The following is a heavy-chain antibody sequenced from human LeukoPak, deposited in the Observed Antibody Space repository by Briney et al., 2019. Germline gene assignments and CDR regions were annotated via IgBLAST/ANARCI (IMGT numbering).Heavy chain of an antibody. CDR1: GFTFSSYT. Sequence: PGGSLRLSCAASGFTFSSYTMNWVRQAAGKGLECVSSSSSTSSYIYYADSVKGRFTISRDNAKNSLYLQMNSLRGEDTAVYYCATGGTYFDCWGQGTLVTVSS. CDR2: SSSTSSYI. CDR3: ATGGTYFDC. V-gene: IGHV3-21*01. D-gene: IGHD1-26*01. J-gene: IGHJ4*02.